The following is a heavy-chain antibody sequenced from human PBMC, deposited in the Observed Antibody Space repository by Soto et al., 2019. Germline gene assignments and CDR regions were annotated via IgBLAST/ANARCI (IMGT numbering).Heavy chain of an antibody. CDR1: GYTFTSYA. J-gene: IGHJ5*02. CDR3: ARGPVYDYLDRGYGWFDP. V-gene: IGHV1-3*01. Sequence: ASVKVSCKASGYTFTSYAMHWVRQAPGQRLEWMGWINAGNGNTKYSQKFQGRVTITRDTSASTAYMELSSLRSEDTAVYYCARGPVYDYLDRGYGWFDPWGQGTLVTVSS. CDR2: INAGNGNT. D-gene: IGHD3-16*01.